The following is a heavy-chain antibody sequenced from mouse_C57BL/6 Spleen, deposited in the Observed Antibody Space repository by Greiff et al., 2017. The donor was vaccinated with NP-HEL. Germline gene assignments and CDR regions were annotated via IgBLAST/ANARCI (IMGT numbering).Heavy chain of an antibody. Sequence: QVQLQQSGAELVKPGASVKLSCKASGYTFTSYWMQWVKQRPGQGLEWIGEIDPSDSYTNYNQKFKGKATLTVDTSSSTAYMQLSSLTSEDAAVYYCARRGSSSGYGEGVYAMDYWGQGTSVTVSS. J-gene: IGHJ4*01. V-gene: IGHV1-50*01. CDR2: IDPSDSYT. CDR3: ARRGSSSGYGEGVYAMDY. D-gene: IGHD3-2*02. CDR1: GYTFTSYW.